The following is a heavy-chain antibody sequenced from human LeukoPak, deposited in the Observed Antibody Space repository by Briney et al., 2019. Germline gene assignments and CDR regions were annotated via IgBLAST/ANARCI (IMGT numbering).Heavy chain of an antibody. CDR1: GFTFSSHW. J-gene: IGHJ4*02. CDR2: IKPDGSEK. V-gene: IGHV3-7*01. D-gene: IGHD3-16*01. Sequence: GGSLRLSCAASGFTFSSHWMSWVRQAPGKGLEWVANIKPDGSEKYPVDSVKGRFTVTRDNARNTLYLQMSRLRDDDSAVYYCARAPAFGTVDYWGQGTLVTVSS. CDR3: ARAPAFGTVDY.